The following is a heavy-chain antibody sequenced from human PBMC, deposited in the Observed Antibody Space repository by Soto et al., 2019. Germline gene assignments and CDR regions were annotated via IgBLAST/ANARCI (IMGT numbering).Heavy chain of an antibody. J-gene: IGHJ5*02. Sequence: QVHLVQSGAEVKKPGSSVNVSCKASGGTFSNYAITWVRQAPGQGLEWVGRIIPIFGTTNVAQKFQGRVTITADESTTTAYMELSGLRSDDTAVYYCAKDGGADGDFGNGRDPWGQGTLVTVSS. CDR1: GGTFSNYA. D-gene: IGHD3-16*01. V-gene: IGHV1-69*15. CDR3: AKDGGADGDFGNGRDP. CDR2: IIPIFGTT.